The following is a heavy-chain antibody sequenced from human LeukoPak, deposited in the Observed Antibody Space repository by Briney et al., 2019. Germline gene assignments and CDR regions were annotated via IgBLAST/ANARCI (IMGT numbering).Heavy chain of an antibody. CDR1: GGSISSSSYY. Sequence: PSETLSLTCTVSGGSISSSSYYWGWIRQPPGKGLEWIGSIYYSGSTYYNPSLESRVTISGDTSKNQFSLKLTSVTAADTAVYFCARLSSDGGTYFHNWGQGTLVTVSS. D-gene: IGHD6-25*01. J-gene: IGHJ4*02. V-gene: IGHV4-39*01. CDR3: ARLSSDGGTYFHN. CDR2: IYYSGST.